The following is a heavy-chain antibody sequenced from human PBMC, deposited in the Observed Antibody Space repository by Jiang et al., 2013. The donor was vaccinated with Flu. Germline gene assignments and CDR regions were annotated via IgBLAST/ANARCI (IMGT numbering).Heavy chain of an antibody. Sequence: GSGLVKPSETLSLTCTVSGDSISSDSYSWGWIRQSPGKGLEWVGTMYYGGNTYYNPSLKSRVTISVDTSKKQFSLNVSSVTAADTAVYYCTRHRGYCNNNSCYGHYAMDVWGQGTTVTVSS. D-gene: IGHD2-2*01. CDR1: GDSISSDSYS. CDR3: TRHRGYCNNNSCYGHYAMDV. J-gene: IGHJ6*02. CDR2: MYYGGNT. V-gene: IGHV4-39*07.